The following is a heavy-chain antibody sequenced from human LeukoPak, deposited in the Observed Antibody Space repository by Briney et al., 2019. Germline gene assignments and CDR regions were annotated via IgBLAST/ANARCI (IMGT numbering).Heavy chain of an antibody. CDR3: AKDNEQWLLRSDWGLDY. CDR2: ISGSGVTT. V-gene: IGHV3-23*01. Sequence: PGGTLRLSCAASGFTFSSYGMSWVRPALGKGLEWVSFISGSGVTTYYADSVKGRFTISRDNSKNTLYLQMNSLRAEDTAVYYCAKDNEQWLLRSDWGLDYWGQGTLVTVSS. CDR1: GFTFSSYG. D-gene: IGHD6-19*01. J-gene: IGHJ4*02.